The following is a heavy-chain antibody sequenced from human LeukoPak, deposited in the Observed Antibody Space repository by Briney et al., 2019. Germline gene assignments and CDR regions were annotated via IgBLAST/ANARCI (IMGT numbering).Heavy chain of an antibody. CDR3: ARVGGGKTYYYDSSGYTPFDY. V-gene: IGHV4-39*01. D-gene: IGHD3-22*01. CDR1: DGSISSSSYY. Sequence: SETLSLTCTVSDGSISSSSYYWGWIRQPPGKGLEWIGSIYYSGSTYYNPSLKSRVTISVDTSKNQFSLKLSSVTAADTAVYYCARVGGGKTYYYDSSGYTPFDYWGQGTLVTVSS. CDR2: IYYSGST. J-gene: IGHJ4*02.